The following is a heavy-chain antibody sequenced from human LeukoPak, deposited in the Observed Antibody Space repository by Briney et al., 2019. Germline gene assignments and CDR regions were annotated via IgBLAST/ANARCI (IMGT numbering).Heavy chain of an antibody. CDR2: VYHSGSA. D-gene: IGHD2-21*02. V-gene: IGHV4-38-2*02. J-gene: IGHJ4*02. CDR3: ARDQAYCGGDCYFDF. CDR1: DYSISSAHY. Sequence: SETLSLTCAVSDYSISSAHYWGWIRQPPGQGPKWMGRVYHSGSADYNPSLKSRVTISVDTSKNQFSLKLRSVTAADTAVYYCARDQAYCGGDCYFDFWGQGTLVTVSS.